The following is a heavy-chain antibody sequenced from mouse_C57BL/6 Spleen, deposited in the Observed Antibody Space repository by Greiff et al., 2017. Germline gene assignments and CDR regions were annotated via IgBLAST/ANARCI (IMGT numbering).Heavy chain of an antibody. CDR2: IDPANGNT. D-gene: IGHD1-1*01. CDR3: AIDLYIGSSYCDFDV. V-gene: IGHV14-3*01. Sequence: EVQLQQSVAELVRPGASVKLSCKASGYNIKNTYMNWVKQRHEQGLEWIGRIDPANGNTKYDPKFKGKATLTADASSNTAYLQLSSLTSEDTALYYFAIDLYIGSSYCDFDVGGTGTTVTVSP. J-gene: IGHJ1*03. CDR1: GYNIKNTY.